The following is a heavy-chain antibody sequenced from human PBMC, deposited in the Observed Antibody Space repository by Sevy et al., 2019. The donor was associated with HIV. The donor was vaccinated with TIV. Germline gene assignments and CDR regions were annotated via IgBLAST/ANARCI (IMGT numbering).Heavy chain of an antibody. Sequence: GGSLRLSCGASGFTFTNYGMSWVRQAPGKGLEWVSATSGSGGNTYYADSVKGRFTISRDNSKNTLYLEMNSLTAEDTALYYRAKPTTSDSSRNRFAIWGQGTMVTVSS. V-gene: IGHV3-23*01. J-gene: IGHJ3*02. CDR2: TSGSGGNT. CDR3: AKPTTSDSSRNRFAI. D-gene: IGHD6-13*01. CDR1: GFTFTNYG.